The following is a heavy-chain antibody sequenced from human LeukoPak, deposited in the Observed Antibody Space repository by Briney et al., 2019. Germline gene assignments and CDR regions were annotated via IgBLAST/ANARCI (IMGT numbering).Heavy chain of an antibody. D-gene: IGHD6-6*01. CDR1: SGFFSGYY. V-gene: IGHV4-34*01. CDR2: INHSGST. Sequence: SETLSLTCAVYSGFFSGYYWSWIRQPPGKGLEWIGEINHSGSTNYNPSLKSRVTISVDTSKNQFSLKLSSVTAADTAVYYCARGLAARPGRFDYWGQGTLVTVSS. J-gene: IGHJ4*02. CDR3: ARGLAARPGRFDY.